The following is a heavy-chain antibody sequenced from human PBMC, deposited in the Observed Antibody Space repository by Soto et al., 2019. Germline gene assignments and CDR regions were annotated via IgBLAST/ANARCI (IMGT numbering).Heavy chain of an antibody. CDR1: GYSLTSYW. J-gene: IGHJ4*02. CDR3: ARPSEVAATGVGFDY. V-gene: IGHV5-51*01. Sequence: EVQLVQSGAEVKKPGESLKISCKGSGYSLTSYWIGWVRQMPGKGLEWMGIIYPGDSDTRYSPSFQGQVTISADKSISTAYLQWSSLKASDTAMYYCARPSEVAATGVGFDYWGQGTLVTVSS. D-gene: IGHD2-15*01. CDR2: IYPGDSDT.